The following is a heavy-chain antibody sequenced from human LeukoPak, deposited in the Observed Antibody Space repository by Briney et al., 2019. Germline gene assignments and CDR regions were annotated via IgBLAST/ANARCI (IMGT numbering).Heavy chain of an antibody. CDR1: GFTFSSYS. Sequence: PGGSLRLSCAASGFTFSSYSMNWVRQAPGEGLEWVSILYSDGSTHYADSVKGRFTISRDNSKNTLYLQMNSLRAEDTAVYYCARDLGYCSGNTCYVGYFDCWGQGTLVTVSS. J-gene: IGHJ4*02. V-gene: IGHV3-66*01. CDR3: ARDLGYCSGNTCYVGYFDC. CDR2: LYSDGST. D-gene: IGHD2-15*01.